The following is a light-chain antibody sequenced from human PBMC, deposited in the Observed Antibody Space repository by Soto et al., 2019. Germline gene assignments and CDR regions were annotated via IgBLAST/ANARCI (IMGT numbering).Light chain of an antibody. CDR2: DVS. CDR3: SSYTSSSTYV. V-gene: IGLV2-14*01. Sequence: QSVLTQPASVSGSPGQSITISCTGTSSDVGGYNYVSWYQQHPGKAPKLMIYDVSNRPSGVSNRFSGSKSGNTASLTISGLQAEYEADYYCSSYTSSSTYVLGTGKKLTV. CDR1: SSDVGGYNY. J-gene: IGLJ1*01.